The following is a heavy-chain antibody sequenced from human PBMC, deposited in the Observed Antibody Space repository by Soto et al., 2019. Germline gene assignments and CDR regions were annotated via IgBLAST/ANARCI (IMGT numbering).Heavy chain of an antibody. CDR1: GGTFSSYA. J-gene: IGHJ5*02. D-gene: IGHD6-13*01. Sequence: QVQLVQSGAEVKKPGSSVKVSCKAAGGTFSSYAISWVRQAPGQWLEWMGGILPICGTANYAQKFQGRVTITADKSTSPAYMELSSLRAEDTAVYYCARVPIAAAGKGWFDPGGQGTLVTVSS. V-gene: IGHV1-69*06. CDR3: ARVPIAAAGKGWFDP. CDR2: ILPICGTA.